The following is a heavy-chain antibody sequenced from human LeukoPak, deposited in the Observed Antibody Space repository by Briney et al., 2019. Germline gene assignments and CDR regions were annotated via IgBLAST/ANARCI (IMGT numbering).Heavy chain of an antibody. CDR2: IKQDGSEK. CDR1: GFTFSSHW. CDR3: ARRGTSSSWAHFDY. J-gene: IGHJ4*02. Sequence: GGSLRLSCAASGFTFSSHWMTWVRQAPGKGLEWVANIKQDGSEKYYVDSVKGRFTISRDNAKNSLYLQMNSLGSEDTAVYYCARRGTSSSWAHFDYWGQGTLVTVSS. D-gene: IGHD6-13*01. V-gene: IGHV3-7*05.